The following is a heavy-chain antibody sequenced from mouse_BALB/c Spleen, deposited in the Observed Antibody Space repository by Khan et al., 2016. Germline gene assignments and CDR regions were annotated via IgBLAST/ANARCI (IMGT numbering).Heavy chain of an antibody. CDR3: ARSDFYRYDDAMDY. D-gene: IGHD2-14*01. V-gene: IGHV3-1*02. CDR1: GYSITSGYS. CDR2: IHYSGNT. J-gene: IGHJ4*01. Sequence: LQESGPDLVKPSQSLSLTCTVSGYSITSGYSWQWIRQFPGNKLEWMGYIHYSGNTNYNPSLKSRISITRDTSKNQFFLQLNSVTTEDTATYFCARSDFYRYDDAMDYWGQGMSVTVSS.